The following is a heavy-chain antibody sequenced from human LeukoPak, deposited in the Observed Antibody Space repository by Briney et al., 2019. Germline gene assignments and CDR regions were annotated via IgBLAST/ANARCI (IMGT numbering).Heavy chain of an antibody. CDR3: ANLDHYDLH. CDR1: GFTFRRYA. CDR2: ITGSSAST. J-gene: IGHJ4*02. D-gene: IGHD3-22*01. Sequence: PGGSQTLFCAASGFTFRRYAMIWVRQAPGEGLEWVSSITGSSASTYYADSVKGRFTISRDNSKNTLYLQMNSLRAEDMGVYFCANLDHYDLHWAQKTLVTVSS. V-gene: IGHV3-23*01.